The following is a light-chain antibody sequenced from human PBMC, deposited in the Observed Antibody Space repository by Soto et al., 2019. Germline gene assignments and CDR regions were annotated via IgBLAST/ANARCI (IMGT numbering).Light chain of an antibody. Sequence: DIQMTQSPYSLSASVGDRVTITCRASQSVSSYLNWYQQKPGKVPKLLIYATSSLQSGVPSRFSGSGSGTDFTLTISSLQSEDFATYYCQQSFSTPTFGQGTRLEIK. V-gene: IGKV1-39*01. CDR3: QQSFSTPT. CDR2: ATS. J-gene: IGKJ5*01. CDR1: QSVSSY.